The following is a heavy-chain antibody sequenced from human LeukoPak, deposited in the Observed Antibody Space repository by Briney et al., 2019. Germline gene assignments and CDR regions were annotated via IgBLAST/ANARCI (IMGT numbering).Heavy chain of an antibody. Sequence: QPGGSLRLSCAASGFTFSSYWMHWVRQAPGKGLVWVSRIDEGGKTLDDADSVKGRFTISSDNANDALYLQNSRLGDEAAADYCCVSDPCGGDDQWGRGTLVTVSS. J-gene: IGHJ5*02. CDR2: IDEGGKTL. D-gene: IGHD2-21*01. CDR3: VSDPCGGDDQ. V-gene: IGHV3-74*01. CDR1: GFTFSSYW.